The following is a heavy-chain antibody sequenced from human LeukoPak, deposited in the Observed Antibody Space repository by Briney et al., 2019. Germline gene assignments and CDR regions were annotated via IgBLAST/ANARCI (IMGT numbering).Heavy chain of an antibody. CDR2: INADDSTL. J-gene: IGHJ4*02. Sequence: GGSLRLSCAASGFIFGDYWMHWVRQAPGKGLVWVSRINADDSTLDYADSVKGRFTVSRDNAMNTLYLQMNSLRADDTAVYYCTRDLVGATSDFWGQGTLVTVSS. CDR1: GFIFGDYW. D-gene: IGHD1-26*01. V-gene: IGHV3-74*01. CDR3: TRDLVGATSDF.